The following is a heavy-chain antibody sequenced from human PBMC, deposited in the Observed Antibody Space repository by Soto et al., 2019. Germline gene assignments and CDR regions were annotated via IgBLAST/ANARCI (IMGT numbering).Heavy chain of an antibody. D-gene: IGHD2-2*01. J-gene: IGHJ5*02. Sequence: PGESVKISCTGVGYSFTSYWIGWVRQVPGKGLEWMGIIYPGDSDTRYSPSFQGQVTISADKSITTAYLQWSSLKASDTAMYYCARGYCTTTICDPWFDPWGQGTLVTVSS. CDR1: GYSFTSYW. CDR3: ARGYCTTTICDPWFDP. V-gene: IGHV5-51*01. CDR2: IYPGDSDT.